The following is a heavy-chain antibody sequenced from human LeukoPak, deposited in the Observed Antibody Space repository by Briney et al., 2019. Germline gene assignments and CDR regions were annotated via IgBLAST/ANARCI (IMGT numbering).Heavy chain of an antibody. Sequence: GGSLRLSCAASGFTFSSYAMHWVRQAPGKGLGWVAVISYDGSNKYYADSVKGRFTISRDNSKNTLYLQMNSLGAEDTAVYYCARGTNIAVAAYGVDYWGQGTLVTVSS. CDR3: ARGTNIAVAAYGVDY. D-gene: IGHD6-19*01. V-gene: IGHV3-30-3*01. CDR1: GFTFSSYA. J-gene: IGHJ4*02. CDR2: ISYDGSNK.